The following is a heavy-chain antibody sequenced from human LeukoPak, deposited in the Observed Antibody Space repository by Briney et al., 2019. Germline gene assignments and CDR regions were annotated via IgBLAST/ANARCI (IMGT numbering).Heavy chain of an antibody. J-gene: IGHJ6*02. CDR3: ARVPSQQLAGVAYYYYYGMDV. CDR2: INHSGST. Sequence: SSETLSLTCAVYGGSFSGYYWSWIRQPPGKGLEWIGEINHSGSTNYNPSLKSRVTISVDTSKNQFSLKLSSVTAADTAVYYCARVPSQQLAGVAYYYYYGMDVWGQGTTVTVSS. V-gene: IGHV4-34*01. CDR1: GGSFSGYY. D-gene: IGHD6-13*01.